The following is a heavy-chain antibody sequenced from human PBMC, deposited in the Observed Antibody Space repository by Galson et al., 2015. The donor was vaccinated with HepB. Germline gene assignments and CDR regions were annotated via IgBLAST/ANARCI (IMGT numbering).Heavy chain of an antibody. CDR2: IWYDGSNK. CDR3: ARGSRGWIWFGEFLFDY. V-gene: IGHV3-33*08. D-gene: IGHD3-10*01. Sequence: SLRLSCAASGFTFSSYGMHWVRQAPGKGLEWVAVIWYDGSNKYYADSVKARFTISRDNSKNTLYLQMNSPGAEDTAVYYCARGSRGWIWFGEFLFDYWGQVTLVTVAS. CDR1: GFTFSSYG. J-gene: IGHJ4*02.